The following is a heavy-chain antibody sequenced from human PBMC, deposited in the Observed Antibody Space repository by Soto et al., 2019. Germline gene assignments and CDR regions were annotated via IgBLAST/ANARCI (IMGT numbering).Heavy chain of an antibody. V-gene: IGHV3-30*18. CDR2: TSYDGINT. CDR3: AKDRDSGSYSGRYAFDI. J-gene: IGHJ3*02. Sequence: QVEVVESGGGVVQPGRSLRLSCAGSGFTFNSYGMHWVRQPPGKGLDWVAFTSYDGINTYYADSVKGRFTMSRDNFKNTLSLQMKSLRLYDTALDYSAKDRDSGSYSGRYAFDIWSQGTMVIVSS. D-gene: IGHD1-26*01. CDR1: GFTFNSYG.